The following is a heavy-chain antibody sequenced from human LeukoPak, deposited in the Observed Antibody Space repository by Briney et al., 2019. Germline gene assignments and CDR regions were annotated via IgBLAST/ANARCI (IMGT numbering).Heavy chain of an antibody. CDR2: ISIDGSEK. CDR3: ANPQSRGYDYLDY. J-gene: IGHJ4*02. CDR1: GFTFRNYG. V-gene: IGHV3-30*18. Sequence: GGSLRLSCAASGFTFRNYGMHGVRQAPGKGLEWVAVISIDGSEKYYADSVKGRFTISRDNSKNTLYLQMNSLRGDDTAVYYCANPQSRGYDYLDYWGQGTLVTVSS. D-gene: IGHD5-12*01.